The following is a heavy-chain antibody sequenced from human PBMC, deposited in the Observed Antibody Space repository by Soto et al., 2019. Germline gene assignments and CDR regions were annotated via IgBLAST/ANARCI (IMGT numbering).Heavy chain of an antibody. Sequence: ASVKVSCKASGYTFTGYYMHWVRQAPGQGLEWMGWINPNSGGTNYAQKFQGRVTMTRDMSISTAYMELSRLRSDDTAVYYCAREVPGIDTAIDYWGQGTLVTVSS. V-gene: IGHV1-2*02. D-gene: IGHD5-18*01. CDR3: AREVPGIDTAIDY. J-gene: IGHJ4*02. CDR1: GYTFTGYY. CDR2: INPNSGGT.